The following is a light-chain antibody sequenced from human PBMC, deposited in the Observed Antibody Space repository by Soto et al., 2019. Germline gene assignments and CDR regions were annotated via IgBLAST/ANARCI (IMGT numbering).Light chain of an antibody. CDR2: AAS. CDR1: QGIRND. CDR3: LQDYNYPRT. V-gene: IGKV1-6*01. J-gene: IGKJ1*01. Sequence: AIQITQSPSSLSASVGDRVTITCRASQGIRNDLGWYQQKPGKVPKLLIYAASSLQSGVPSRFSGSGSGTDFTLTISSPQPEDFATYYCLQDYNYPRTFGQGTKVDIK.